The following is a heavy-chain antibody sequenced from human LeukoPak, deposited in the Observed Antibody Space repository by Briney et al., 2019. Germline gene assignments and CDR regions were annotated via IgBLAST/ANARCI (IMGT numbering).Heavy chain of an antibody. J-gene: IGHJ4*02. D-gene: IGHD6-19*01. V-gene: IGHV3-7*01. Sequence: GGSLRLSCAASGFTFSSYWMSWVRQAPGKGLEWVANIKQDGSEKYYVESVKGRFTISRDNSKNTLYLQMNSLRAEDTAVYYCAKTYSSGAMSLYFDYWGQGTLVTVSS. CDR1: GFTFSSYW. CDR3: AKTYSSGAMSLYFDY. CDR2: IKQDGSEK.